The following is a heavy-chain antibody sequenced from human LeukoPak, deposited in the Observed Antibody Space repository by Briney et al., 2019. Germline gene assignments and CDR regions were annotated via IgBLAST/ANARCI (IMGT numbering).Heavy chain of an antibody. V-gene: IGHV3-74*01. D-gene: IGHD1-26*01. J-gene: IGHJ4*02. CDR1: GFTFSTYW. CDR3: TRSPSLGGRYWGFDY. Sequence: GGSLRLSCAASGFTFSTYWMHWVRQAPGKGLVWVSRLSPDGSSSIYADSVKGRFTVSRDNAKNTLYLQMDSLRAEDTAVYYCTRSPSLGGRYWGFDYWGQGALVTVSS. CDR2: LSPDGSSS.